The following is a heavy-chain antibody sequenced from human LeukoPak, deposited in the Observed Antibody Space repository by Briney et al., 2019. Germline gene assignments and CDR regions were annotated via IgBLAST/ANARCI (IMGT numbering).Heavy chain of an antibody. CDR2: IYPRDGST. V-gene: IGHV1-46*01. Sequence: ASVKVSCKASGYSFTSNYIHWVRKAPGQGLEWMGMIYPRDGSTSYAQKFQGRVTVTRDTSTSTVHMELSGLRSEDTAVYYCARDQEAFDYWGQGTLVTVSS. CDR1: GYSFTSNY. J-gene: IGHJ4*02. CDR3: ARDQEAFDY.